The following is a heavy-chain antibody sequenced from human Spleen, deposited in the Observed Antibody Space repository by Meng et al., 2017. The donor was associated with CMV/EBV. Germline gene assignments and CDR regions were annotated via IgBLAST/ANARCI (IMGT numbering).Heavy chain of an antibody. D-gene: IGHD2-2*01. CDR2: INPYNGNT. V-gene: IGHV1-18*01. Sequence: ASVKVSCKASGYSFTKYGISWVRQAPGQGLEWMGWINPYNGNTNSAQNFQGRVTLTTDTSTSTAYLELRSLRSDDTAVYYCARDHCSNKVCYDGAFDIWGHGTMVTVSS. CDR3: ARDHCSNKVCYDGAFDI. J-gene: IGHJ3*02. CDR1: GYSFTKYG.